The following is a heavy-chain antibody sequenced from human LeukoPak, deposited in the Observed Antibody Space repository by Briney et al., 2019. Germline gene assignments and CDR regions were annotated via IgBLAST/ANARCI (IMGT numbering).Heavy chain of an antibody. J-gene: IGHJ3*02. CDR2: IYYGGST. CDR1: GGSISNYY. D-gene: IGHD2-15*01. CDR3: ARGQWRGGTGYYGAFDI. Sequence: MSSETLSLTCTVSGGSISNYYWTWTRQPPGKGLEWIGYIYYGGSTRYSPSLNSRVANSRVASKKEFSLRLNTVTAADTAVYYCARGQWRGGTGYYGAFDIWGHGTLVTLSS. V-gene: IGHV4-59*08.